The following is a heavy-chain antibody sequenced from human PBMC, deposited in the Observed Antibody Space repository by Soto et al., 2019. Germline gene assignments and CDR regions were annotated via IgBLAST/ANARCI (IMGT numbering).Heavy chain of an antibody. CDR3: ASSGSGSFSHQMADY. J-gene: IGHJ4*02. D-gene: IGHD3-10*01. CDR2: IYPGDSDT. V-gene: IGHV5-51*01. Sequence: GESLKISCKGSGYSFTSYWVGWVRQMPGKGLKWMGIIYPGDSDTRYSPSFQGQVTISADKSISTAYLQWSSLKASDTAMYYCASSGSGSFSHQMADYWGQGTLVTVSS. CDR1: GYSFTSYW.